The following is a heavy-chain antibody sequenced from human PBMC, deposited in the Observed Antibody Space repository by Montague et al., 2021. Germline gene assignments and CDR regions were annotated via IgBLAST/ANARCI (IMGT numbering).Heavy chain of an antibody. CDR1: GGSLDGFY. CDR2: TNHRGIS. CDR3: ARYLTGGYDE. J-gene: IGHJ4*02. D-gene: IGHD5-12*01. Sequence: SETLSLTCAVYGGSLDGFYWTWIRQPPGKGLEWIGETNHRGISSYNPALKDRVTLSAETSKNQFSLRVTSVTAADTAVYFCARYLTGGYDEWGRGTLVTVSS. V-gene: IGHV4-34*01.